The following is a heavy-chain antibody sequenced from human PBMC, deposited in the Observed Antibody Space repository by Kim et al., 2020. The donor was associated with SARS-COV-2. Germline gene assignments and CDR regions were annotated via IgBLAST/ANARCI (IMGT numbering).Heavy chain of an antibody. J-gene: IGHJ4*02. Sequence: TKDAQTTQGRVTMTTDTSPSTAYMELRSLRSDDTAVYYCARGAYGGKEDYWGQGTLVTVSS. CDR3: ARGAYGGKEDY. CDR2: T. V-gene: IGHV1-18*01. D-gene: IGHD4-17*01.